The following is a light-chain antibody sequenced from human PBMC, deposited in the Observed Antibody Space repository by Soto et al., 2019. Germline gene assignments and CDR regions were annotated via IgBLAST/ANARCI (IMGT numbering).Light chain of an antibody. CDR2: DVS. CDR1: SSDVGGYDY. Sequence: QSALTQPASVSGSPGQSITISCTGTSSDVGGYDYVSWYQHHPGKAPKLMIYDVSNRPSGVSNRLSGSKSGNTASLTISGLQAEDEADYYCSSYTSSSLYVFGTRTKVTVL. V-gene: IGLV2-14*03. J-gene: IGLJ1*01. CDR3: SSYTSSSLYV.